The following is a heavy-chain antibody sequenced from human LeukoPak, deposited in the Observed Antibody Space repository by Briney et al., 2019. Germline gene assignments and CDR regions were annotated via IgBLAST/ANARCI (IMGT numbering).Heavy chain of an antibody. V-gene: IGHV4-59*08. Sequence: SETLSLTCTVSGGSINNYYWNWIRQPPGKGLELIGYIYYSVSGGGTNYNPSLKSRVTISADTSKNQFSLKLSSVTAADTAVYYCARGGTMTTVPLWGHGTLVTVSS. CDR2: IYYSVSGGGT. CDR3: ARGGTMTTVPL. J-gene: IGHJ4*01. D-gene: IGHD4-17*01. CDR1: GGSINNYY.